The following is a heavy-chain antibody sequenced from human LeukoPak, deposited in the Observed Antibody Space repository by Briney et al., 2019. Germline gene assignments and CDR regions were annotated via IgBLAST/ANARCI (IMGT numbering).Heavy chain of an antibody. Sequence: SETLSLTCAVSGYSISSGYYWGWIRQPPGKGLEWIGSICRTGSTYYNPSFDSRVTISLDTSRNQFSLKLNSVTAADTAMYYCARGGYDGSGYYRYWGQGTLVAVSS. CDR2: ICRTGST. J-gene: IGHJ4*02. V-gene: IGHV4-38-2*01. CDR1: GYSISSGYY. D-gene: IGHD3-22*01. CDR3: ARGGYDGSGYYRY.